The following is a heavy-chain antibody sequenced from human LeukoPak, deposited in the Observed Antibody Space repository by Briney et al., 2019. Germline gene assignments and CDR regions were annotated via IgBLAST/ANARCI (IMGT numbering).Heavy chain of an antibody. Sequence: GASVKVSCKASGYTFISYAMHWVRQAPGQRLEWMGWINAGNGNTKYSQKFQGRVTITRDISASTAYMELSSLRSEDTALYFCARDLIVYGSGSYFDYWGQGTLVTVSS. CDR3: ARDLIVYGSGSYFDY. CDR2: INAGNGNT. D-gene: IGHD3-10*01. J-gene: IGHJ4*02. V-gene: IGHV1-3*01. CDR1: GYTFISYA.